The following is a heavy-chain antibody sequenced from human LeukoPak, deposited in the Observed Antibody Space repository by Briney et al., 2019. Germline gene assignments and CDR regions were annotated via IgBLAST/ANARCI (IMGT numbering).Heavy chain of an antibody. CDR2: INHSGST. D-gene: IGHD3-22*01. CDR3: ARASRRGYYGYNWFDP. J-gene: IGHJ5*02. CDR1: GYSFSTYA. V-gene: IGHV4-34*01. Sequence: GSLRLSCVASGYSFSTYAMNWVRQPPGKGLEWIGEINHSGSTNYNPSLKSRVTISVDTSKNQFSLKLSSVTAADTAVYYCARASRRGYYGYNWFDPWGQGTLVTVSS.